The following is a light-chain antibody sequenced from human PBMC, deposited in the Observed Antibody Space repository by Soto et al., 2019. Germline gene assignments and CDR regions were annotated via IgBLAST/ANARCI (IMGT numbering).Light chain of an antibody. Sequence: QSVLTQPASVSGSPGQSITISCTGTNSDVGGYDYVSWYQHYPGKAPKLLIYQVNNRPSGVSSRFSGSKSGNTASLTFSGLQAEDEADYYCSSLTGSNTWVFGGGTKVTVL. J-gene: IGLJ3*02. CDR2: QVN. CDR1: NSDVGGYDY. V-gene: IGLV2-14*01. CDR3: SSLTGSNTWV.